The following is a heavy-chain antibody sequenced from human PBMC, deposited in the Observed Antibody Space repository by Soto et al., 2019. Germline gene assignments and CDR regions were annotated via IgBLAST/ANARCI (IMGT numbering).Heavy chain of an antibody. J-gene: IGHJ4*02. Sequence: QVQLVESGGGVVQPGRSLRLSCAASGFTFSTYGGHWVRQAPGKGLEWVAIISYDGSDKYYAESVKGRFTISRDNSKNTVYLQMNSLRAEDTAVYYCAKGLLWLGEFLSSFDSWGQGTLVTVSS. CDR1: GFTFSTYG. CDR2: ISYDGSDK. V-gene: IGHV3-30*18. CDR3: AKGLLWLGEFLSSFDS. D-gene: IGHD3-10*01.